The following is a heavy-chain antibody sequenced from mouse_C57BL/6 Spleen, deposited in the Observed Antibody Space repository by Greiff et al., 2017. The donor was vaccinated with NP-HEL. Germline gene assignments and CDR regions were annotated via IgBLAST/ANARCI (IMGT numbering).Heavy chain of an antibody. CDR1: GYTFTSYW. CDR2: IHPNSGST. V-gene: IGHV1-64*01. CDR3: ARGDYSKRDFAY. J-gene: IGHJ3*01. D-gene: IGHD2-5*01. Sequence: QVQLQQPGAELVKPGASVKLSCKASGYTFTSYWMHWVKQRPGQGLEWIGMIHPNSGSTNYNEKFKSKATLTVDKSSSTAYMQLSSLTSEDSAVYYCARGDYSKRDFAYWGQGTLVTVSA.